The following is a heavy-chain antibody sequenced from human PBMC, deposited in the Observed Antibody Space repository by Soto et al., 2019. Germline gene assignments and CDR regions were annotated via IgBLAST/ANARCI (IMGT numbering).Heavy chain of an antibody. J-gene: IGHJ4*02. V-gene: IGHV2-26*01. CDR3: ERIRFWSGYDPLMLDY. Sequence: QVTLKESGPVLVKPTETLTLTCTVSGFSLSNARMGVSWIRQPPGKALEWLAHIFSNDEKSYSTSLKSRLTISKDTSKSQVVLTMTNMDPVDTATYYCERIRFWSGYDPLMLDYWGQGTLVTVSS. D-gene: IGHD3-3*01. CDR1: GFSLSNARMG. CDR2: IFSNDEK.